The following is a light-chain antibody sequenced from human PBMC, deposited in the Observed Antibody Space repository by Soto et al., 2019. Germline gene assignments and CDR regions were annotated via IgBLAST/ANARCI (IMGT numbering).Light chain of an antibody. Sequence: DVQMTQSPSTLSASIGDRVFITCRASQSVGTWLAWYQQKPGKAPDLLIYDASNLESGVPSRFSGSGSGTGFNLTINGLQPADLVTYDGEHYYFCPLTFGGGTKV. J-gene: IGKJ4*01. CDR3: EHYYFCPLT. CDR1: QSVGTW. CDR2: DAS. V-gene: IGKV1-5*01.